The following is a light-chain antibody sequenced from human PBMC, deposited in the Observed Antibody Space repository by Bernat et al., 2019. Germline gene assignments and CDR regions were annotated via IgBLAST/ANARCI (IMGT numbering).Light chain of an antibody. V-gene: IGKV1-9*01. J-gene: IGKJ5*01. CDR2: GAS. Sequence: DIQLTQSPSFLSASVGDRVTITCRASQVIGTYLAWYHQKPGKGPHLLIYGASTLQSGVPSRFSGSGSGTEFTLTISSLQPEDSATYYCQQLDKFPITFGQGTRLEIK. CDR1: QVIGTY. CDR3: QQLDKFPIT.